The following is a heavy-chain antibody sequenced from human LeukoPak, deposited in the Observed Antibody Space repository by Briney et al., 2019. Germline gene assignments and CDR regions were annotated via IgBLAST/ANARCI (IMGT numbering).Heavy chain of an antibody. CDR3: AKYATSSGSRWLEP. J-gene: IGHJ5*02. D-gene: IGHD6-19*01. CDR2: IKQDGSDK. CDR1: GFTLSNYW. V-gene: IGHV3-7*01. Sequence: GGSLRLSYAASGFTLSNYWMSWVRQAPGKGLEWVAHIKQDGSDKYYVDSVKGRFTISRDNAKNSLYLQMNSLRVEDTAVYYCAKYATSSGSRWLEPWGQGTLVTVSS.